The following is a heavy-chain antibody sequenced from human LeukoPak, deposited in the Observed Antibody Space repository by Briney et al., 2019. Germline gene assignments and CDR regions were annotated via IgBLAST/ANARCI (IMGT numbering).Heavy chain of an antibody. CDR1: GGSISSSNW. CDR2: IYHGGST. Sequence: SETLSLTCAVSGGSISSSNWWSWVRQPPGQGLEWIGEIYHGGSTNYNPSLKSRVTISVDKSKNQFSLKLSSVTAAGTAVYYCARRDYCSGGSYYFWSSRNNWFDPWGQGTLVTVSS. J-gene: IGHJ5*02. CDR3: ARRDYCSGGSYYFWSSRNNWFDP. V-gene: IGHV4-4*02. D-gene: IGHD2-15*01.